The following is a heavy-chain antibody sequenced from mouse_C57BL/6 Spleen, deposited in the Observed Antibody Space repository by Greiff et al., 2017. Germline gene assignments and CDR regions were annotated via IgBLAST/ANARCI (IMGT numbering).Heavy chain of an antibody. J-gene: IGHJ1*03. CDR1: GFNIKNTY. V-gene: IGHV14-3*01. CDR2: IDPANGNT. CDR3: ARFTTVVEGDWYVDV. Sequence: VQLKQSVAELVRPGASVKLSCTASGFNIKNTYMHWVKQRPEQGLEWIGRIDPANGNTKYAPKFQGKATITADTSSNTAYLQLSSLTSEDTAIYYCARFTTVVEGDWYVDVWGTGTTVTVSS. D-gene: IGHD1-1*01.